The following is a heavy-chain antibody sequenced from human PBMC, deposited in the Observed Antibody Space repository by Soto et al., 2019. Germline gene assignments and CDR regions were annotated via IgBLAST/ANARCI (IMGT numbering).Heavy chain of an antibody. V-gene: IGHV4-4*07. Sequence: PENLSLTCTVSGASISGFYWSWIRTSAGKELEWIGRIYATGTTDYNPSLKSRVMISVDTSKKQFSLKLRSVTAADTAVYYCVRDATKTLRDWFDPWAQGISVTVSA. J-gene: IGHJ5*02. D-gene: IGHD1-1*01. CDR3: VRDATKTLRDWFDP. CDR1: GASISGFY. CDR2: IYATGTT.